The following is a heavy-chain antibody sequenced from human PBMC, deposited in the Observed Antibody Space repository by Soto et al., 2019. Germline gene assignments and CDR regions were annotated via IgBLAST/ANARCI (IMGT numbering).Heavy chain of an antibody. D-gene: IGHD3-9*01. CDR1: GGSISSGGYY. CDR2: IYYSGST. J-gene: IGHJ5*02. Sequence: PSETLSLTCTVSGGSISSGGYYWSWIRQHPGKGLEWIGYIYYSGSTYYNPSLKSRVTISVDTSKNQFSLKLSSVTAADTAVYYCARTYYDILTGYGGFDPWGQGTLVTVSS. CDR3: ARTYYDILTGYGGFDP. V-gene: IGHV4-31*03.